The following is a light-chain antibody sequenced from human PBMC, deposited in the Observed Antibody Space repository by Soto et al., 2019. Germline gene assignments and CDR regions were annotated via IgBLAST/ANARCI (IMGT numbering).Light chain of an antibody. Sequence: QSALTQPASVSGSPGQSITISCTGTSSDVGGYNFVSWYQQHPGKAPKLMIYEVSNRPSGVSXRFSGSKSGNTASLTISGXXAEDEAXXXCSSYTSSVTLVFGGGTKVTVL. J-gene: IGLJ2*01. CDR3: SSYTSSVTLV. CDR1: SSDVGGYNF. V-gene: IGLV2-14*01. CDR2: EVS.